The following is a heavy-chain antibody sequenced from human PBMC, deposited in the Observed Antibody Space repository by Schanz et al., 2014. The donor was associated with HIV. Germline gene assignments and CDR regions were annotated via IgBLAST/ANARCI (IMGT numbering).Heavy chain of an antibody. V-gene: IGHV3-23*04. CDR3: AKPEYDSRGNSQSHFDY. CDR2: ISESGGRS. D-gene: IGHD3-22*01. J-gene: IGHJ4*02. CDR1: GFPFAAYA. Sequence: EVLLVESGGGFVQPGGSLRLSCATSGFPFAAYAMTWVRQAPGKGLEWVSSISESGGRSYYADSVNGRFTISRDNSKNTLYLQMTTLRTEDTAVYYCAKPEYDSRGNSQSHFDYWGQGTLVTVSS.